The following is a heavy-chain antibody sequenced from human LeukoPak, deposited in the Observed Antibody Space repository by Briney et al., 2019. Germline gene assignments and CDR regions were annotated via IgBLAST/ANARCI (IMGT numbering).Heavy chain of an antibody. CDR1: GFTFSDYY. V-gene: IGHV3-11*03. Sequence: PGGSLRLSCAASGFTFSDYYMSWIRQAPGKGLEWVSYISSGSSYTTYADSVKGRFTISRDNSKNTLYLQMNSLRAEDTAVYYCARSGDILTGLSAFDIWGQGTMVTVSS. CDR2: ISSGSSYT. D-gene: IGHD3-9*01. CDR3: ARSGDILTGLSAFDI. J-gene: IGHJ3*02.